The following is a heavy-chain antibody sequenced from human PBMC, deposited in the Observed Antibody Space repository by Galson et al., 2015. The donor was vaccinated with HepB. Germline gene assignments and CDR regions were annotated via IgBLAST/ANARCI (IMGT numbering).Heavy chain of an antibody. CDR3: AKDLLYSSGWYGAPDY. V-gene: IGHV3-30*18. Sequence: SLRLSCAASGFTFSSYGMHWVRQAPGKGLEWVAVISYDGSNKYYADSVKGRFTISRDNSKNTLYLQMNSLRAEDTAVYYCAKDLLYSSGWYGAPDYWGQGTLVTVSS. J-gene: IGHJ4*02. D-gene: IGHD6-19*01. CDR2: ISYDGSNK. CDR1: GFTFSSYG.